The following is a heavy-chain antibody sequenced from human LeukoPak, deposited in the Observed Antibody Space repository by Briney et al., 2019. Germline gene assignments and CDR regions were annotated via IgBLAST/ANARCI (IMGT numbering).Heavy chain of an antibody. CDR1: GYTFTSYG. CDR3: ARGTIPLDSSGPIPPYYYYGMDV. Sequence: ASVKVPCKASGYTFTSYGISWVRQAPGQGLEWMEWISAYNGNTNYAQKLQGRVTMTTDTSTSTAYMELRSLRSDDTAVYYCARGTIPLDSSGPIPPYYYYGMDVWGQGTTVTVSS. V-gene: IGHV1-18*01. D-gene: IGHD3-22*01. J-gene: IGHJ6*02. CDR2: ISAYNGNT.